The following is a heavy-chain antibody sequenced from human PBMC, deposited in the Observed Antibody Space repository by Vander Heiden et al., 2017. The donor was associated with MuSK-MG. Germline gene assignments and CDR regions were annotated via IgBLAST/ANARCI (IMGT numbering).Heavy chain of an antibody. CDR3: ARAPTVFGLVPHFDC. CDR2: INQDGREK. V-gene: IGHV3-7*01. J-gene: IGHJ4*02. Sequence: EVQLVESGGGLVKPGGSLTLSCAASGFNFGGFWMSWVRQAPGKGLEWVAVINQDGREKYYPDSVKGRISISRDNPKKSLYLQMNSLRAEDTAVYYCARAPTVFGLVPHFDCWGQGTLVTVSS. D-gene: IGHD3-3*01. CDR1: GFNFGGFW.